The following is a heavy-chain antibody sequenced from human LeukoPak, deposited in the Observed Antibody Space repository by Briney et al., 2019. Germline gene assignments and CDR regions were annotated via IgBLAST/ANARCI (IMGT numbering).Heavy chain of an antibody. CDR3: ARTHSSGWYSVGYYYMDV. J-gene: IGHJ6*03. CDR2: ISAHNGNT. Sequence: ASVKVSCKASGSTFTSYGISWVRQAPGQGLEWMGWISAHNGNTNYAQKLQGRVTMTTDTSTSTAYMDLRSLRSDDTAVYYCARTHSSGWYSVGYYYMDVWGKGTTVTVSS. CDR1: GSTFTSYG. V-gene: IGHV1-18*04. D-gene: IGHD6-19*01.